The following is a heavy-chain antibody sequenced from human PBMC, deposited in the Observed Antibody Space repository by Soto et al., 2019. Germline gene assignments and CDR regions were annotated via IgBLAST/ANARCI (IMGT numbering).Heavy chain of an antibody. CDR2: ISAYNGNT. D-gene: IGHD3-3*01. CDR1: GYTFTSYG. CDR3: ARLGLSSAFWSGPNWFDP. J-gene: IGHJ5*02. V-gene: IGHV1-18*01. Sequence: ASVKVSCKASGYTFTSYGISWVRQAPGQGLEWMGWISAYNGNTNYAQKLQGRVTMTTDTSTSTAYMELRSLRSDDTAVYYGARLGLSSAFWSGPNWFDPWGQGTLVTVSS.